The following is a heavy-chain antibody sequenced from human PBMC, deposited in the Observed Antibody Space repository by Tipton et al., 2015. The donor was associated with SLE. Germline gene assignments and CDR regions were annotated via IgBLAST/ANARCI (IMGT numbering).Heavy chain of an antibody. V-gene: IGHV4-59*01. CDR1: GGSFSDYY. Sequence: TLSLTCAVYGGSFSDYYWSWIRQPPGKGLEWIGSIYYSGSTNYNPSLKSRVTISVDTSKNQFSLKLSSVTAADTAVYYCARRAVAGTDYWGQGTLVTVSS. D-gene: IGHD6-19*01. CDR2: IYYSGST. CDR3: ARRAVAGTDY. J-gene: IGHJ4*02.